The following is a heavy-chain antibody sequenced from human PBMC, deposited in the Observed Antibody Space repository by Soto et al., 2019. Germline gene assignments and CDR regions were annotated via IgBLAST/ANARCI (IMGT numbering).Heavy chain of an antibody. D-gene: IGHD3-16*01. Sequence: QVQLVESGGGVVQPGRSPRLSCAASGFTFSSYAMHWVRQAPGKGLEWVAVISYDGSNKYYADSVKGRFTISSDNSKNTLYLQMNSLRAEDTAVYYCASEGDLDCGGQRTLFTVSS. CDR1: GFTFSSYA. CDR3: ASEGDLDC. V-gene: IGHV3-30-3*01. CDR2: ISYDGSNK. J-gene: IGHJ4*02.